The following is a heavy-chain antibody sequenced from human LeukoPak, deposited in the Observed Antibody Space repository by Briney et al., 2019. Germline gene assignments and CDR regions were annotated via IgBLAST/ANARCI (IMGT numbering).Heavy chain of an antibody. V-gene: IGHV1-24*01. D-gene: IGHD6-13*01. J-gene: IGHJ4*02. Sequence: ASVKVSCKASGYTLTELSMHWVRQAPGKGLEWMGGFDPEDGETIYAQKFQGRVTMTEDTSTDTAYMELSSLRSEDTAVYYCATDRGGQYSSSWSLDYWGQGTLVTVSS. CDR3: ATDRGGQYSSSWSLDY. CDR1: GYTLTELS. CDR2: FDPEDGET.